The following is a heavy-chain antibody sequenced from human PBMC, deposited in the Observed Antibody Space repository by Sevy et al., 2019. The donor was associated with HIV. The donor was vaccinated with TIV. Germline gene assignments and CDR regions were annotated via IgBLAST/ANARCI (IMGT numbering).Heavy chain of an antibody. D-gene: IGHD1-7*01. V-gene: IGHV3-48*02. CDR1: GFTFSDYN. Sequence: GGSLRLSCAASGFTFSDYNMNWVRQAPGKGLEWVSYIGRSSGNILYADSVKGRFTISRDNAKNSLYLQMNSLRDDDTAVYYCARGFTGTSYDYWGQGTLVTVSS. CDR3: ARGFTGTSYDY. CDR2: IGRSSGNI. J-gene: IGHJ4*02.